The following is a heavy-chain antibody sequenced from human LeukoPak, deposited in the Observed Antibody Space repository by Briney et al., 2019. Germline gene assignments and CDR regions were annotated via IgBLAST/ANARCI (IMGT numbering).Heavy chain of an antibody. J-gene: IGHJ3*02. D-gene: IGHD5-24*01. CDR1: GFTFSDYY. V-gene: IGHV3-11*01. CDR3: ASSAPKRWLQYSGAFDI. Sequence: GGSLRLSCAASGFTFSDYYMSWIRQAPGKGLEWVSYIGSSGSTIYYADSVKGRFTIFRDNAKNSLYLQMNSLRAEDTAVYYCASSAPKRWLQYSGAFDIWGQGTMVTVSS. CDR2: IGSSGSTI.